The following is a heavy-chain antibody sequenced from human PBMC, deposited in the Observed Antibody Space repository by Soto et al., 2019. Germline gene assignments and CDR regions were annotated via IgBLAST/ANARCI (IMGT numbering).Heavy chain of an antibody. J-gene: IGHJ4*02. V-gene: IGHV4-59*01. Sequence: SETLSLTCTVSGGSISSYYWSWIRQPPGKGLEWIGYIYYSGSTNYNPSLKSRVTISVDTSKNQFSLKLSSVTAADTAVYYCARGVATIYNFDYWGQGIRVTVSS. D-gene: IGHD5-12*01. CDR2: IYYSGST. CDR3: ARGVATIYNFDY. CDR1: GGSISSYY.